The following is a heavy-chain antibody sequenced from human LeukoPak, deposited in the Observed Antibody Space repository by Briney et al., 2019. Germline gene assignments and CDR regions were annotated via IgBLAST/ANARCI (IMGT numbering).Heavy chain of an antibody. D-gene: IGHD3-16*02. CDR1: GGTFSSYA. CDR3: ARGFIDEYAFDI. J-gene: IGHJ3*02. V-gene: IGHV1-69*06. CDR2: IIPIFGTA. Sequence: SVKVSCKASGGTFSSYAISWVRQAPGQGLEWMGRIIPIFGTANYAQTFQGRVTITADKSTSTAYMELSSLRSEDTAVYYCARGFIDEYAFDIWGQGTMVTVSS.